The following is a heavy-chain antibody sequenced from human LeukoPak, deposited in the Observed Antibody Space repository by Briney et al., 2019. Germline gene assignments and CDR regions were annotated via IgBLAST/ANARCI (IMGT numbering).Heavy chain of an antibody. CDR3: AKARLLWFGELQHNWFDP. Sequence: SETLSLTCTVSGGSISSGDYYWSWIRQPPGKGLEWIGYISYSGSPYYNPSLKSRVTISVDTSKNQFSLKLSSVTAADTAVYYCAKARLLWFGELQHNWFDPWGQGTLVTVSS. V-gene: IGHV4-30-4*01. J-gene: IGHJ5*02. CDR2: ISYSGSP. CDR1: GGSISSGDYY. D-gene: IGHD3-10*01.